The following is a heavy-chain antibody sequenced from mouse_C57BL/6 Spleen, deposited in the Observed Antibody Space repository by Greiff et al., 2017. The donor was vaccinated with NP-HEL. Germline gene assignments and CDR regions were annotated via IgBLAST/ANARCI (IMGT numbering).Heavy chain of an antibody. CDR3: ARYNYGNYVRYFDV. J-gene: IGHJ1*03. Sequence: EVHLVESGGGLVQPGGSLSLSCAASGFTFTDYYMSWVRQPPGKALEWLGFIRNKANGYTTEYSASVKGRFTISRDNSQSILYLQMNALRAEDSATYYCARYNYGNYVRYFDVWGTGTTVTVSS. CDR1: GFTFTDYY. V-gene: IGHV7-3*01. CDR2: IRNKANGYTT. D-gene: IGHD2-1*01.